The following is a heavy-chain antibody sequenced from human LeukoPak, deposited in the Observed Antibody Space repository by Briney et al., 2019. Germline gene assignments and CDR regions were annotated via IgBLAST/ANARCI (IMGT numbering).Heavy chain of an antibody. J-gene: IGHJ4*02. CDR1: GFTFSDYY. V-gene: IGHV3-11*05. CDR2: ISSSSSYT. D-gene: IGHD3-10*01. CDR3: ARDLLRYGSGSYYGY. Sequence: GGSLRLSCAASGFTFSDYYMSWICQAPGKGLEWVSYISSSSSYTNYADSVKGRFTISRDNAKNSLYLQMNSLRAEDTAVYYCARDLLRYGSGSYYGYWGQGTLVTVSS.